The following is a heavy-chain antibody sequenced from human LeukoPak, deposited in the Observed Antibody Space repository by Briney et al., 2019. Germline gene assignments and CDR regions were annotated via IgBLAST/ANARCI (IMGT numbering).Heavy chain of an antibody. Sequence: GGSLRLSCAASVFTFSSYNMKWARQAPGKGLEWVSVISTSSTYIYYADSVKGRFTISRDNAKNSLYLQMNSLRAEDTAVYYCARVTTAAALAIDSWGQGTLVTVST. V-gene: IGHV3-21*06. D-gene: IGHD6-13*01. CDR1: VFTFSSYN. J-gene: IGHJ4*02. CDR2: ISTSSTYI. CDR3: ARVTTAAALAIDS.